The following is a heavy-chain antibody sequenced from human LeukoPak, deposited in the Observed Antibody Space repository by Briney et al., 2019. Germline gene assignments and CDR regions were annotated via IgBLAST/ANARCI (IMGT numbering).Heavy chain of an antibody. CDR3: ARAQTTGFGESLHY. CDR2: ISYDGSNE. Sequence: GGSLRLSCAASGFTFSSYVMHWVRQAPGKGLEWVAIISYDGSNEYYADSVKGRFTISRDNSKNTLYLQMNSLRAADTAVYYCARAQTTGFGESLHYWGQGTLVTVSS. V-gene: IGHV3-30*04. J-gene: IGHJ4*02. CDR1: GFTFSSYV. D-gene: IGHD3-10*01.